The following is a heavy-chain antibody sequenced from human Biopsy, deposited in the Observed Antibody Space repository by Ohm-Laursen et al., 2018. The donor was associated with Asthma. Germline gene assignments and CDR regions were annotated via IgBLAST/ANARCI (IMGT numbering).Heavy chain of an antibody. CDR3: ARCQVGYSSGWSLLLKKIYYSGMDV. V-gene: IGHV1-69*13. CDR1: GGTFSNFA. Sequence: SVKVSCKVPGGTFSNFAISWVRQAPGQGLEWLGGIMTVFGTTNYAQKFQGRVTITADESTSTAYMEVTSLRSEDTAIYYCARCQVGYSSGWSLLLKKIYYSGMDVWGQWTAVTVSS. J-gene: IGHJ6*02. CDR2: IMTVFGTT. D-gene: IGHD6-19*01.